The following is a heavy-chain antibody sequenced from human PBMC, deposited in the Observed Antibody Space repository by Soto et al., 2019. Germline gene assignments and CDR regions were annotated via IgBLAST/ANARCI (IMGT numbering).Heavy chain of an antibody. V-gene: IGHV3-23*01. J-gene: IGHJ4*02. CDR2: ISGSGGST. CDR3: AKDSWPWIAVAGPIFDY. Sequence: GGSLRLSCAASGFTFSSYAMSWVRQAPGKGLEWVSAISGSGGSTYYADSVKGRFIISRDNSKNTLYLQMNSLRAEDTAVYYCAKDSWPWIAVAGPIFDYWGQGTLVTVSS. D-gene: IGHD6-19*01. CDR1: GFTFSSYA.